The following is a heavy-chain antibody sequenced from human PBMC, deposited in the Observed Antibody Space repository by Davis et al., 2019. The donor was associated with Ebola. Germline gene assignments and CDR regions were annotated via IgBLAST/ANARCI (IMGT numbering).Heavy chain of an antibody. CDR2: IYHSGST. CDR1: GGSISSSNW. CDR3: ARGRTGSYRPRLDY. Sequence: SETLSLTCAVSGGSISSSNWWSWVRQPPGKGLEWIGEIYHSGSTNYNPSRKSRVTISVDTSKNQFSLKLNSVTAADTAVYFCARGRTGSYRPRLDYWGQGTLVTVSS. V-gene: IGHV4-4*02. D-gene: IGHD1-26*01. J-gene: IGHJ4*02.